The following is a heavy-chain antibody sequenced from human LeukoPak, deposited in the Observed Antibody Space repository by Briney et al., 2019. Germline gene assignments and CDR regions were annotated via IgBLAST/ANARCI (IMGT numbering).Heavy chain of an antibody. CDR1: GFTFSSYS. CDR2: INSSSSYI. Sequence: GGSLRLSCAASGFTFSSYSMNWVRPAPGKGLEWVSSINSSSSYIYYADSVKGRFTISRDNAKNSLYLQMNSLRAEDTAVYYGARDFVYYYDSSGYSLFDYWGQGTLVTVSS. D-gene: IGHD3-22*01. CDR3: ARDFVYYYDSSGYSLFDY. V-gene: IGHV3-21*01. J-gene: IGHJ4*02.